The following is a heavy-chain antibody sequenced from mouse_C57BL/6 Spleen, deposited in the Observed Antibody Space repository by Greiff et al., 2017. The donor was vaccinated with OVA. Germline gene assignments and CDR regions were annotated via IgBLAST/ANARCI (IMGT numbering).Heavy chain of an antibody. V-gene: IGHV1-80*01. J-gene: IGHJ3*01. Sequence: VKLMESGAELVKPGASVKISCKASGYAFSSYWMNWVKQRPGKGLKWIGQIYPGDGDTNYNGKFKGKATLTADKSSSTAYMQLSSLTSEDSAVYFCAKGDLGLFAYWGQGTLVTVSA. CDR2: IYPGDGDT. CDR1: GYAFSSYW. D-gene: IGHD4-1*01. CDR3: AKGDLGLFAY.